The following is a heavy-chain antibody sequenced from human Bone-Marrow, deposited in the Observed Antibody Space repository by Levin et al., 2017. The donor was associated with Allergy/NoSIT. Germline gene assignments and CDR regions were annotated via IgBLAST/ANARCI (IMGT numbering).Heavy chain of an antibody. CDR1: GFTVSNNY. Sequence: GGSLRFSCAASGFTVSNNYMSWVRQAPGKGLEWVSLIYSRGGTNYADSVKGRFTISRDSSKNTLYLQMNSLRAEDTAVYYCTGGPSGVRSWGQGTLVTVSS. CDR3: TGGPSGVRS. CDR2: IYSRGGT. J-gene: IGHJ4*02. D-gene: IGHD3-16*01. V-gene: IGHV3-53*01.